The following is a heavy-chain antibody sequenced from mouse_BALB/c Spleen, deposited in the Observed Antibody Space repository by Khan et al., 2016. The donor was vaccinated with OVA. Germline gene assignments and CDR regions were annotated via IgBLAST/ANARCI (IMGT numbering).Heavy chain of an antibody. CDR1: GFTFNTYA. Sequence: EVQLVESGGGLVQPKGSLKLSCTASGFTFNTYAMNWVRQAPGKGLEWVARIRSKSNNYATYYADSVKDRFTISRDDSQSMLYLQMNNLKTEDTAMYYGERPNCEKDWYFDVWGAGTTVTVSS. CDR2: IRSKSNNYAT. D-gene: IGHD4-1*01. V-gene: IGHV10-1*02. J-gene: IGHJ1*01. CDR3: ERPNCEKDWYFDV.